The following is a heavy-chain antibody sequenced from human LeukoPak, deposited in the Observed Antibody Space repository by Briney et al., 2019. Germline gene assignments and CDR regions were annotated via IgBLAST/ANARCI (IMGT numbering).Heavy chain of an antibody. J-gene: IGHJ4*02. V-gene: IGHV3-49*04. D-gene: IGHD2-8*01. Sequence: GGSLRLSCTASGFTFGDYAMSWVRQAPGKGLEWVGFIRSKAYGGTTEYAASVKGRFTISRDGSKSIAYLQMNSLKTEDTAVYYCTRVGSLYLFDYWGQGTLVTVSS. CDR3: TRVGSLYLFDY. CDR1: GFTFGDYA. CDR2: IRSKAYGGTT.